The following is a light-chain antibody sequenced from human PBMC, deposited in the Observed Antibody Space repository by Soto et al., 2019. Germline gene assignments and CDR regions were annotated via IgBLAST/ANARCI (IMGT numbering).Light chain of an antibody. CDR2: EDS. J-gene: IGLJ1*01. V-gene: IGLV2-23*01. CDR1: SSDVGSYNL. Sequence: QSALTQPASVSGSPGQCITISCTGTSSDVGSYNLVSRDQQHPGKAPKLMIYEDSKRPSGDSTRFSGSKSGNTASLTISGLQAEDEADYYCCSYAGSGTYVFGTGTKVTVL. CDR3: CSYAGSGTYV.